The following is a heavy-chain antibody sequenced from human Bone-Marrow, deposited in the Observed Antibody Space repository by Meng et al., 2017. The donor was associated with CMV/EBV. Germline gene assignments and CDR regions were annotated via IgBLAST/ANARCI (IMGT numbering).Heavy chain of an antibody. J-gene: IGHJ5*02. V-gene: IGHV2-70D*14. CDR1: GFSLSTSGMR. CDR3: ARTPSSSSENWFDP. D-gene: IGHD6-6*01. Sequence: SGPTLVKPTQTLTLTCTFSGFSLSTSGMRVSWIRQPPGKALEWLARIDWDDDKFYSTSLKTRLTISKDTSKNQVVLTMTNMDPVDTATYYCARTPSSSSENWFDPWGQGPRVTVSS. CDR2: IDWDDDK.